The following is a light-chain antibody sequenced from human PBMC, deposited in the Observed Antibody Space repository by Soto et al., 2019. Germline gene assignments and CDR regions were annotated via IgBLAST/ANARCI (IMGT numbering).Light chain of an antibody. V-gene: IGLV2-23*01. CDR3: CSYAGSSTYVV. CDR1: SIDVGSYNI. CDR2: EGS. J-gene: IGLJ2*01. Sequence: QSALTQPASVSGSPGQSITISCTGTSIDVGSYNIVSWYQQHPGKAPKLMLYEGSKRPSGVSNRFSGSKSGNTASLTISGLQAEDEADYYCCSYAGSSTYVVFGGGTKVTVL.